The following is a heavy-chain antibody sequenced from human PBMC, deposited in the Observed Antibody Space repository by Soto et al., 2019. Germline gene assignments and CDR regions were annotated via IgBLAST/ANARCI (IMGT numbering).Heavy chain of an antibody. D-gene: IGHD2-15*01. V-gene: IGHV4-31*03. Sequence: SETLSLTCTVSGGSITSGGSFWSWIRQHPGKGPEWIAFIGYSGATSYNPSLASRVTISADPYKSHFSLNLRSVTAADTAVYFCARGGASSKWFAPWGQGTRVTVS. CDR1: GGSITSGGSF. J-gene: IGHJ5*02. CDR3: ARGGASSKWFAP. CDR2: IGYSGAT.